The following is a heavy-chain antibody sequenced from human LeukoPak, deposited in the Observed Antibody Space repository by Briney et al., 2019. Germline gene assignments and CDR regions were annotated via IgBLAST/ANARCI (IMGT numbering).Heavy chain of an antibody. Sequence: PGGSLRLSCAASGFTVSSNYMSWVRQAPGKGLEWVSVIYSGGSTYYADSVKGRFTISRDNSKNTLYLQMNSLRAEDTAVYYCAKGLGYDILTGYYLLDYWGQGTLVTVSS. CDR1: GFTVSSNY. CDR3: AKGLGYDILTGYYLLDY. D-gene: IGHD3-9*01. CDR2: IYSGGST. V-gene: IGHV3-66*01. J-gene: IGHJ4*02.